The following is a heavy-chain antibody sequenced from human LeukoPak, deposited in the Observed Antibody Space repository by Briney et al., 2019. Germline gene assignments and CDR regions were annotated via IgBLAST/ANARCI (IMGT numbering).Heavy chain of an antibody. CDR3: ATLPFVHDYGDYVDY. CDR2: INPSGGST. J-gene: IGHJ4*02. V-gene: IGHV1-46*03. Sequence: ASVKVSCKASGYTFTRYYMHWDRQAPGRWLELMGIINPSGGSTSYAQKFQGRVTMTRDTSTSTVYMELSSLRSEDTAVYYCATLPFVHDYGDYVDYWGQGTLVTVSS. D-gene: IGHD4-17*01. CDR1: GYTFTRYY.